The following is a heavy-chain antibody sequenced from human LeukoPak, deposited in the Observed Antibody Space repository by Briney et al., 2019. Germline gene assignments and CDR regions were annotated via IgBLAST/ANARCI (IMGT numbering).Heavy chain of an antibody. Sequence: HPGGSLGLSCAASGFTFSSYAMSWVRQAPGKGLEWVSGISGSVGTTYYADSVKGRFTISRDNSKNTLYLQMNSLRAEDTAVYYCAKGTGVVGAILFDYWGQGTLVTVSS. CDR3: AKGTGVVGAILFDY. J-gene: IGHJ4*02. CDR1: GFTFSSYA. V-gene: IGHV3-23*01. D-gene: IGHD1-26*01. CDR2: ISGSVGTT.